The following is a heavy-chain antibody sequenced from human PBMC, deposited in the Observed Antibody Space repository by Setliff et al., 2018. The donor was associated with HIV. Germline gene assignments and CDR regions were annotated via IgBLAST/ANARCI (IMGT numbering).Heavy chain of an antibody. D-gene: IGHD4-17*01. CDR3: ARALYGDYGGDINWFDP. V-gene: IGHV7-4-1*02. J-gene: IGHJ5*02. CDR2: INANSGSP. Sequence: GASVKVSCKTSGYNFENYAINWVRQAPGQGLEWMGWINANSGSPTYAQAFTGRFFFSVDTAVATAYLQINNLKTEDTAVYYCARALYGDYGGDINWFDPWGQGTLVTVSS. CDR1: GYNFENYA.